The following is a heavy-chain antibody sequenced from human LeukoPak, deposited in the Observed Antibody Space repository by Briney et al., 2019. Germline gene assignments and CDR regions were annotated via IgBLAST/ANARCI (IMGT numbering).Heavy chain of an antibody. D-gene: IGHD5-12*01. CDR2: IIPILGIA. CDR3: ARDPIVATIGGRNYYYGMDV. J-gene: IGHJ6*02. Sequence: ASVKVSCKASGGTFSSYAISWVRQAPGQGLEWMGGIIPILGIANYAQKFQGRVTITADKSTSTAYMELSSLRSEDTAVYYCARDPIVATIGGRNYYYGMDVWGQGTTVTVSS. V-gene: IGHV1-69*10. CDR1: GGTFSSYA.